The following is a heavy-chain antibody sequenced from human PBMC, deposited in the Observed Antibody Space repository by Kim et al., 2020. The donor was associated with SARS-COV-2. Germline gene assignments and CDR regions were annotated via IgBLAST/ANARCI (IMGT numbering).Heavy chain of an antibody. CDR3: ARRVAVAGNKDAFDI. Sequence: GESLKISCKGSGYSFTSYWIGWVRQMPGKGLEWMGIIYPGDSDTRYSPSFQGQVTISADKSISTAYLQWSSLKASDTAMYYCARRVAVAGNKDAFDIWGQGTMVTVSS. D-gene: IGHD6-19*01. CDR1: GYSFTSYW. V-gene: IGHV5-51*01. CDR2: IYPGDSDT. J-gene: IGHJ3*02.